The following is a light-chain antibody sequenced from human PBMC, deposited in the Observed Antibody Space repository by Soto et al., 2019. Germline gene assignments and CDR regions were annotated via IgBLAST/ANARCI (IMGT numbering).Light chain of an antibody. J-gene: IGKJ4*01. Sequence: EIVMTQSPATLSVSPGERAALSCRASQSISSNLAWYQQKPGQAPRLLIYDASSRATGIPARFSGSGSGTEFALTISILQSEDFAIYYCQQFNNWPLTFGGGTKVDIK. CDR1: QSISSN. CDR2: DAS. CDR3: QQFNNWPLT. V-gene: IGKV3-15*01.